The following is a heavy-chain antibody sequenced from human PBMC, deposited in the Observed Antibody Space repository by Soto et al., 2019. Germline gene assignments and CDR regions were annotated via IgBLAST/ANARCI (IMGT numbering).Heavy chain of an antibody. CDR2: TYCSGRT. V-gene: IGHV4-39*01. CDR3: ARQYYGSGSNCFEY. CDR1: GGSIRSTTNY. Sequence: QLQLQESGPGLVKPSETLSLTCTVSGGSIRSTTNYWGWIRQPRGKGLEWIGTTYCSGRTYYNPTLKTRLTVSVDPCENQFSLKLSSVATAATPVYYCARQYYGSGSNCFEYWGQGTLVTVSS. J-gene: IGHJ4*02. D-gene: IGHD3-10*01.